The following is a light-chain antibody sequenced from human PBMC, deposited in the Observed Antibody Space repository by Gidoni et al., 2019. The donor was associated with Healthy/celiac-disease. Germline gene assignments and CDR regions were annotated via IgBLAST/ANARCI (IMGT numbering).Light chain of an antibody. CDR2: WAS. Sequence: DIVVTQSPDSLDGSLGERATINCQSSQSVLYSSNHKNYLAWYQQKPGQPPKLLIYWASTRESGVPDRFSGSGSGTDFTLTISSLQAEDVAVYYCQQYYSTPQTFGQGTKVEIK. CDR3: QQYYSTPQT. J-gene: IGKJ1*01. V-gene: IGKV4-1*01. CDR1: QSVLYSSNHKNY.